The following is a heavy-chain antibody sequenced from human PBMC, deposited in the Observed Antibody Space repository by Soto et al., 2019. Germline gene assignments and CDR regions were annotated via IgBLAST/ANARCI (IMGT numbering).Heavy chain of an antibody. J-gene: IGHJ4*02. CDR2: VSKDGNEK. CDR3: VTEGAAGYFPN. Sequence: GGSLRLSCAAPGFIFSSFPIHWVRQAPGKGLEWVALVSKDGNEKHYADSVKGRFTISRDNSRNMVYLQLSILKDEDTAVYYCVTEGAAGYFPNWGQGTLVTVSS. V-gene: IGHV3-30-3*01. D-gene: IGHD3-22*01. CDR1: GFIFSSFP.